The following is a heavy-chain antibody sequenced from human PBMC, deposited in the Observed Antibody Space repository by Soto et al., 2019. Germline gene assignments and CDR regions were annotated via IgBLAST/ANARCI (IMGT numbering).Heavy chain of an antibody. V-gene: IGHV4-4*02. J-gene: IGHJ4*02. CDR2: IYHSGST. D-gene: IGHD1-1*01. Sequence: QVQLQESGPGLVKPSGTLSLTCAVSSGSISSSNWWSWVRQPPGKGLGWIGEIYHSGSTNYNPSLKSRVTISVDKSKNQFSLKLSSVTAADTAVYYCAGAGSLRGRRGYFDYWGQGTLVTVSS. CDR1: SGSISSSNW. CDR3: AGAGSLRGRRGYFDY.